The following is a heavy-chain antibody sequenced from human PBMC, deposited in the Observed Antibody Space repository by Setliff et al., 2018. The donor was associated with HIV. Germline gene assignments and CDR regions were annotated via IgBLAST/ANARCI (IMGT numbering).Heavy chain of an antibody. CDR1: GYTFTSYA. CDR2: MNPNSGNT. V-gene: IGHV1-8*01. D-gene: IGHD3-22*01. Sequence: ASVKVSCKASGYTFTSYAINWVRQATGQGLEWMGWMNPNSGNTGYAQKFQGRVTMTRNTSISTAYMELSSLRSEDTAVYYCATPMFPNYHDNSVLIDWGQGTPVTVSS. J-gene: IGHJ1*01. CDR3: ATPMFPNYHDNSVLID.